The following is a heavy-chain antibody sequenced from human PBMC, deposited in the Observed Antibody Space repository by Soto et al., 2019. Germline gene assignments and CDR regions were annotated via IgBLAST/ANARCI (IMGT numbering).Heavy chain of an antibody. D-gene: IGHD6-13*01. J-gene: IGHJ4*02. CDR1: GGSISSSSYY. V-gene: IGHV4-39*01. Sequence: QLQLQESGPGLVKPSETLSLTCTVSGGSISSSSYYWGWIRQPPGKGLEWIGSIYYSGSTYYNPSLKSRVTISVDTSKNQFSLKLSSLTAADTAVYYCARHPRGGSSCYVGYWCQGTLVTVSS. CDR3: ARHPRGGSSCYVGY. CDR2: IYYSGST.